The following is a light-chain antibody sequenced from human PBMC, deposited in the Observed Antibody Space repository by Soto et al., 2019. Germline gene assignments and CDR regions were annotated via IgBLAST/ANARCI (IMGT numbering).Light chain of an antibody. Sequence: EIVMTQSPATLSVSPGRRATLSCRASQSVSSDLAWFQQKPGQAPRLLIYDASTRATGVPARFGGSGSGTVFTLIISSLQSEDFAVYYCQQYNDWPGGTFGQGTKLDIK. V-gene: IGKV3-15*01. J-gene: IGKJ2*01. CDR3: QQYNDWPGGT. CDR2: DAS. CDR1: QSVSSD.